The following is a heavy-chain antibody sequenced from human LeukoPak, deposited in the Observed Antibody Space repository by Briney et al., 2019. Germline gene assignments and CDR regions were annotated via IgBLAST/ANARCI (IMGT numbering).Heavy chain of an antibody. J-gene: IGHJ4*02. CDR2: IYYSGST. D-gene: IGHD1-26*01. CDR1: GGSISSSHY. CDR3: AREDPLRLPGGFDY. Sequence: NPSETLSLTCTVSGGSISSSHYWSWIRQPPGKGLEWIGYIYYSGSTNYNPSLKSRLTISVDTSKNQFSLELTSVTAADTAVYYCAREDPLRLPGGFDYWGQGALVTVSS. V-gene: IGHV4-59*11.